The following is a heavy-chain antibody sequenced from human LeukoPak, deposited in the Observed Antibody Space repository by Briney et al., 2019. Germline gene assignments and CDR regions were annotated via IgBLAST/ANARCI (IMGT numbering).Heavy chain of an antibody. CDR2: ISYDGSNK. CDR1: GFTFNTYA. V-gene: IGHV3-30-3*01. Sequence: GSLRLSCAASGFTFNTYAMHWVRQAPGKGLEWVAVISYDGSNKRYGNSVKGRFTISRDNSKNTLCLQMNSLRAEDTAVYYCARGLFTGGTYYGYWGQGTLVTVSS. CDR3: ARGLFTGGTYYGY. J-gene: IGHJ4*02. D-gene: IGHD1-26*01.